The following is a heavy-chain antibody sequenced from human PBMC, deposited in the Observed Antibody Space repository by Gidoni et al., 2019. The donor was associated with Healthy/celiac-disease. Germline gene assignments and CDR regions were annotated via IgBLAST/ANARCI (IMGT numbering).Heavy chain of an antibody. CDR2: IDWDDAK. V-gene: IGHV2-70*01. CDR3: ARIPRITMVRGVWKTSHYYYYGMDV. D-gene: IGHD3-10*01. J-gene: IGHJ6*02. CDR1: GISLSTSGMC. Sequence: QVTLRESGPALVKPTQTLTLTCTFSGISLSTSGMCVSWIRQTPGKALEWLALIDWDDAKYSRTSLKTRLTISKDTSKNQVVLTMTNMDPVDTATYYCARIPRITMVRGVWKTSHYYYYGMDVWGQGTTVTVSS.